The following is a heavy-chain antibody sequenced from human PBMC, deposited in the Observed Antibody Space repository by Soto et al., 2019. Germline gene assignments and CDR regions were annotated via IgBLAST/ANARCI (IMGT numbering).Heavy chain of an antibody. V-gene: IGHV1-46*01. CDR2: INPMGGST. Sequence: ASVKASCKSSGDTIMNYYIHWVRQAPGQGLEWMAIINPMGGSTNYAQEFQGRVTLTSDTSTSTVYMELSSLRFEDTALFYCARDLAAGDLWGQGTLVTVSS. CDR3: ARDLAAGDL. J-gene: IGHJ5*02. CDR1: GDTIMNYY. D-gene: IGHD6-13*01.